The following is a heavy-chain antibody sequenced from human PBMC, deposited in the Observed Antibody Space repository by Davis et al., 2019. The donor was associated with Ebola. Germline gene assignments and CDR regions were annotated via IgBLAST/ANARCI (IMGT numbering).Heavy chain of an antibody. J-gene: IGHJ4*02. CDR1: GFTFSSYW. Sequence: GESLKISCTASGFTFSSYWMHWVRQGPGKGLVWVSRIKTDGSSTNYADSAKGRFTISRDNSKNTLYLQMNSLRAEDTAVYYCAKFGYGDYGHLDYWGQGTLVTVSS. CDR3: AKFGYGDYGHLDY. D-gene: IGHD4-17*01. CDR2: IKTDGSST. V-gene: IGHV3-74*01.